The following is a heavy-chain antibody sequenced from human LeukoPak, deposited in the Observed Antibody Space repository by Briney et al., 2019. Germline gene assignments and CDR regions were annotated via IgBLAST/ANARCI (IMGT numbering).Heavy chain of an antibody. J-gene: IGHJ4*02. V-gene: IGHV3-23*01. CDR2: ISGSGGST. CDR3: AKDALYSGSYSCFDY. Sequence: GGSLRLSCAASGFTFSSYAMSWVRQAPGKGLEWVSAISGSGGSTYYADSVKGRLPISRDNSKNTLYLQMNSLRAEDTAVYYCAKDALYSGSYSCFDYWGQGTLVTVSS. D-gene: IGHD1-26*01. CDR1: GFTFSSYA.